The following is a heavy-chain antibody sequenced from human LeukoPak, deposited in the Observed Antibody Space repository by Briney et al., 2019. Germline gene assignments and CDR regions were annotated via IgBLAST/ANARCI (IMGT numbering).Heavy chain of an antibody. CDR3: VRVSGSTLAFDI. CDR1: GGTFSSYA. D-gene: IGHD1-26*01. CDR2: IIPIFGTA. Sequence: SVKVSCKASGGTFSSYAISWVRQAPGQGLEWMGGIIPIFGTANYAQKFQGRVTITADESTSTAYMELSSLRSEDTAVYYCVRVSGSTLAFDIWGQGTMVTVSS. J-gene: IGHJ3*02. V-gene: IGHV1-69*01.